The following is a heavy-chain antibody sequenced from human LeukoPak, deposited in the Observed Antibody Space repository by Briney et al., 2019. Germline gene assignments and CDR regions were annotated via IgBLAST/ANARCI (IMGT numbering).Heavy chain of an antibody. CDR3: ARDNLAVAGTGGIGYDYYGMDV. CDR1: GGSIRRDNYY. V-gene: IGHV4-39*07. J-gene: IGHJ6*02. CDR2: IYYSGST. Sequence: SETLSLTCTVSGGSIRRDNYYWGWIRQPPGKGLEWIGSIYYSGSTYYNPSLKSRVTISVDTSKNLFSLRLSSVTAADTAVYHCARDNLAVAGTGGIGYDYYGMDVWGQGTTVTVSS. D-gene: IGHD6-19*01.